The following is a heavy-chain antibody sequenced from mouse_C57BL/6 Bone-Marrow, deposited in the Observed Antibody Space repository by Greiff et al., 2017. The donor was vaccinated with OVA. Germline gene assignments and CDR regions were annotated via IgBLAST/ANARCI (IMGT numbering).Heavy chain of an antibody. D-gene: IGHD2-1*01. V-gene: IGHV5-4*01. J-gene: IGHJ3*01. Sequence: EVHLVESGGGLVKPGGSLKLSCAASGFTFSSYAMSWVRQTPEKRLEWVATISDGGSYTYYPDNVKGRFTISRDNAKNNLYLQMSHLKSEDTAMYYCAREDGNYFAWFAYWGQGTLVTVSA. CDR3: AREDGNYFAWFAY. CDR1: GFTFSSYA. CDR2: ISDGGSYT.